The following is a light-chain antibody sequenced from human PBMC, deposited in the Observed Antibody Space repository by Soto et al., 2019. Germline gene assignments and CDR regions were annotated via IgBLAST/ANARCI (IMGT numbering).Light chain of an antibody. CDR2: GAS. CDR1: QSLSSSY. V-gene: IGKV3-20*01. J-gene: IGKJ5*01. Sequence: IVLTHAPCILSLSPGARASLSCGASQSLSSSYLAWYQQKPGQAPRLLIYGASSRATGIPERFSGSGSGTDFTLTISRLEPEDFAVYYCQQYGSSPITFGQGTRLEIK. CDR3: QQYGSSPIT.